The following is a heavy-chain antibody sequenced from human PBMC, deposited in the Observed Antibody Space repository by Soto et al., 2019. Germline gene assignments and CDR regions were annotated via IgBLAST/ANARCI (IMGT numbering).Heavy chain of an antibody. CDR1: GFTFSSYG. Sequence: GGSLRLSCAASGFTFSSYGMHWVRQAPGKGLEWVAVISYDGSNKYYADSVKGRFTISRDNSKNTLYLQMNSLRAEDTAVYYCAKDKHGSYLYYFDYWGQGTLVTVSS. D-gene: IGHD1-26*01. CDR2: ISYDGSNK. V-gene: IGHV3-30*18. CDR3: AKDKHGSYLYYFDY. J-gene: IGHJ4*02.